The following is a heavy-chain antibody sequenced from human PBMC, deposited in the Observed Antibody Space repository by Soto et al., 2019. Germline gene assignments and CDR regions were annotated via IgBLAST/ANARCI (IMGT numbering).Heavy chain of an antibody. V-gene: IGHV1-69*13. D-gene: IGHD3-10*01. CDR1: GCTFSSYA. J-gene: IGHJ6*02. Sequence: SVKVSCKASGCTFSSYAISWVRQAPGQGLEWMGGIIPIFGTANYAQKFQGRVTITADESTSTAYMELSSLRSEDTAVDYCGLLWFGELPSAHYYYNGMDVWGQGTMVTVYS. CDR2: IIPIFGTA. CDR3: GLLWFGELPSAHYYYNGMDV.